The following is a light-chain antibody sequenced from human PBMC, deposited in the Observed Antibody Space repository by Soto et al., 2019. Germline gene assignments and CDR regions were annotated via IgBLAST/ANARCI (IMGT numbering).Light chain of an antibody. CDR3: SSYSSANTVI. CDR1: NRDIGAYNL. Sequence: QSALTQPASVSGSLGQSITISCTGSNRDIGAYNLVSWYQQYPDTAPKLIIYEVRNRPSGVSNRFSGSKSGNTASLTISGLQAEDEAQYYCSSYSSANTVIFGGGTKLTVL. J-gene: IGLJ2*01. CDR2: EVR. V-gene: IGLV2-14*01.